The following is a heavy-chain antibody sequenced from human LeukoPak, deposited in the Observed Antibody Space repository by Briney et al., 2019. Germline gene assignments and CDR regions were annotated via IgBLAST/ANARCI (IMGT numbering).Heavy chain of an antibody. CDR1: GGSISSYY. J-gene: IGHJ5*02. Sequence: SETLSLTCTVSGGSISSYYWSWIRQPPGKGLEWIGYIYYSGSTNYNPSLKSRVTISVDTSKTQFSLKLSSVTAADTAVYYCARHLGYCSSTSCYPWFDPWGQGTLVTVSS. V-gene: IGHV4-59*01. CDR3: ARHLGYCSSTSCYPWFDP. CDR2: IYYSGST. D-gene: IGHD2-2*01.